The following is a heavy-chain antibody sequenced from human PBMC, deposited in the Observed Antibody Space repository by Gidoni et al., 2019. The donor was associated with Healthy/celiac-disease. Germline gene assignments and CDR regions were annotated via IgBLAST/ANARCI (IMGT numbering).Heavy chain of an antibody. CDR3: AKLLWGYCSSTSCYGPQDYFDY. Sequence: EVQLLESGGGLVQPGGSLRLSCAASGFTFGSYAMSGVGQAPGKGLEWVSAISVSGGSTYYADSVKCRFTISRDNSKNTLYLQMNSLRAEDTAVYYCAKLLWGYCSSTSCYGPQDYFDYWGQGTLVTVSS. CDR1: GFTFGSYA. CDR2: ISVSGGST. V-gene: IGHV3-23*01. J-gene: IGHJ4*02. D-gene: IGHD2-2*01.